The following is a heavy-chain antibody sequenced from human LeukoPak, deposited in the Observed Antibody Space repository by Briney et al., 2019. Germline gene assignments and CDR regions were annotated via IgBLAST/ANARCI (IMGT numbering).Heavy chain of an antibody. D-gene: IGHD6-13*01. J-gene: IGHJ4*02. V-gene: IGHV1-2*02. Sequence: ASVKVSCKASGYTFTGYYMHLVRQAPGQGLEWMGWINPNSGGTNYAQKFQGRVTMTRDTSISTAYMELSRLRSDDTAVYYCARDGGGSSWYRGYFDYWGQGTLVTVSS. CDR3: ARDGGGSSWYRGYFDY. CDR2: INPNSGGT. CDR1: GYTFTGYY.